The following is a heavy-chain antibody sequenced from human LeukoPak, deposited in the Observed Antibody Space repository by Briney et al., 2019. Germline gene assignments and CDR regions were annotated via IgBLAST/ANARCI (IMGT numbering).Heavy chain of an antibody. Sequence: PSETLSLTCAVSGGSISSYWRSWIRQPPGKGLEWVGYIYYSGSTNYNPSLKSRVTISVDTCNNQFSLKLSSVTAADTAVYYCARVSPPVVVPAARRYYYYYYMRVWGKETTVTVSS. J-gene: IGHJ6*03. V-gene: IGHV4-59*01. CDR1: GGSISSYW. CDR2: IYYSGST. D-gene: IGHD2-2*01. CDR3: ARVSPPVVVPAARRYYYYYYMRV.